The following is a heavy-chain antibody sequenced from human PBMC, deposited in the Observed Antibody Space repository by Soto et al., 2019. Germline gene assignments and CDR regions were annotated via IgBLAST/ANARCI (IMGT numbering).Heavy chain of an antibody. CDR2: ISGSGGST. CDR1: GFTFSSYA. CDR3: ARPSHDYGDYLRYWYFDL. J-gene: IGHJ2*01. Sequence: EVQLLESGGGLVQPGGSLRLSCAASGFTFSSYAMSWVRQAPGKGLEWVSAISGSGGSTYYADSVKGRFTISRDNSKNTLYLHMNSLKVENTAVYYCARPSHDYGDYLRYWYFDLWGRGTLVTVSS. D-gene: IGHD4-17*01. V-gene: IGHV3-23*01.